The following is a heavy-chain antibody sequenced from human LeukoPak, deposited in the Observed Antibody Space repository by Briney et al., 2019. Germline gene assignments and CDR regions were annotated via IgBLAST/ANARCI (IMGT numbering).Heavy chain of an antibody. CDR2: IYYDGTT. J-gene: IGHJ3*02. D-gene: IGHD4-23*01. CDR1: GGSITTSSYY. Sequence: SDILSLTCNVSGGSITTSSYYWGWIRQPPGKGLEWIGSIYYDGTTYYNPSLKSRVTISVDTSKNQFSLKLSSVTAADTAVYYCARDGLDYGGKGEREDAFDIWGQGTMVTVSS. V-gene: IGHV4-39*07. CDR3: ARDGLDYGGKGEREDAFDI.